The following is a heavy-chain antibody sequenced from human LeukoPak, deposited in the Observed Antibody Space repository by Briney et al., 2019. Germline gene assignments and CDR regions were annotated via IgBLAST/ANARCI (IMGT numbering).Heavy chain of an antibody. J-gene: IGHJ4*02. V-gene: IGHV1-46*01. D-gene: IGHD6-13*01. CDR2: INPSGGST. CDR3: ARRHTSSWHFDY. CDR1: GYTFTSYY. Sequence: ASVKVSCKASGYTFTSYYIHWVRQAPGQGLEWMGIINPSGGSTSYAQKFQGRVTMTRDTSTSTVYMELSSLKASDTAMYYCARRHTSSWHFDYWGQGSLVTVSS.